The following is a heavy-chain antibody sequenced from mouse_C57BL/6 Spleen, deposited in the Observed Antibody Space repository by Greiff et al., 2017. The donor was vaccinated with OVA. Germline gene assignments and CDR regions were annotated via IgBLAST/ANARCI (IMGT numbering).Heavy chain of an antibody. CDR1: GFTFSSYG. CDR3: ASYEGSMDY. V-gene: IGHV5-6*01. J-gene: IGHJ4*01. CDR2: ISSGGSYT. D-gene: IGHD2-3*01. Sequence: EVQLVESGGDLVKPGGSLKLSCAASGFTFSSYGMSWVRQTPDKRLEWVATISSGGSYTYYPDSVKGRFTISRDNAKNTLYLQMSSLKSEDTAMYYCASYEGSMDYWGQGTSVTVSS.